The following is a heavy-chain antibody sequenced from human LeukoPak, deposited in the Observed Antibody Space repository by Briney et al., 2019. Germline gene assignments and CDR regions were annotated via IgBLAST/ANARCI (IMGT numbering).Heavy chain of an antibody. D-gene: IGHD6-13*01. CDR2: IYSGGST. Sequence: PGGSLRLSCAAAGFIFSSYSMHWVRQAPGKGLEWVSVIYSGGSTYYADSVKGRFTISRDNSKNTLYLQMNSLRAEDTAVYYCASGIAAAFDYWGQGTLVTVSS. J-gene: IGHJ4*02. CDR1: GFIFSSYS. V-gene: IGHV3-53*01. CDR3: ASGIAAAFDY.